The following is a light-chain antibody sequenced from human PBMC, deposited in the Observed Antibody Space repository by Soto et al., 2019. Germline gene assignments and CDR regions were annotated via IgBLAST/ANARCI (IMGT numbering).Light chain of an antibody. Sequence: EIVLTQSPANLSLSPGERATLSCRDSQSVSSYLAWYQQKPGQAPRLLIYDASNRATGIPARFSGSGSGTDFTLTISSLDPEDFAVYYCQQRRNWPPITLGQGTRLEIK. J-gene: IGKJ5*01. V-gene: IGKV3-11*01. CDR1: QSVSSY. CDR3: QQRRNWPPIT. CDR2: DAS.